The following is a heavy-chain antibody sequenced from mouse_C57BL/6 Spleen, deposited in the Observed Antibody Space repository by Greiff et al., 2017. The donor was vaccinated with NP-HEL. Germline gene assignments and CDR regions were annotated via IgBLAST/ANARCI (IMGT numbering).Heavy chain of an antibody. CDR1: GYAFSSYW. V-gene: IGHV1-80*01. CDR3: ARPYGNYYWYFDV. CDR2: IYPGDGDT. J-gene: IGHJ1*03. D-gene: IGHD2-1*01. Sequence: VQLQQSGAELVKPGASVKISCKASGYAFSSYWMNWVKQRPGKGLEWIGQIYPGDGDTNYNGKFKGKATLTADKSSSTAYMQLSSLTSEDSAVYFCARPYGNYYWYFDVWGTGTTVTVSS.